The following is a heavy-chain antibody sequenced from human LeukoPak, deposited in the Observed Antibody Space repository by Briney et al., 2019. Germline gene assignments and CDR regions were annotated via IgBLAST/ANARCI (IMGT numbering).Heavy chain of an antibody. Sequence: GRSLRLSCAASGFTFSSYAMHWVRQAPGKGLEWVAVILYDGSNKYYADSVKGRFTISRDNSKNTLYLQMNSLRAEDTAVYYCAREWWELPNYFDYWGQGTLVTVSS. CDR1: GFTFSSYA. CDR3: AREWWELPNYFDY. CDR2: ILYDGSNK. D-gene: IGHD1-26*01. V-gene: IGHV3-30-3*01. J-gene: IGHJ4*02.